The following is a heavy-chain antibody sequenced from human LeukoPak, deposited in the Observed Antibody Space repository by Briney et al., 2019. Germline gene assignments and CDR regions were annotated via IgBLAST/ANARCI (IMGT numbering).Heavy chain of an antibody. J-gene: IGHJ3*01. CDR3: ARHLLASGHVAFDL. D-gene: IGHD3-3*01. Sequence: GGSLRLACAASGFTFSNDYMSCVRQAPGTGLEWVSNISTGGSSIYYADSVKGRFTISRDNAKNSLYLQMNSLRAEDTAVYYCARHLLASGHVAFDLWGQGTMVTVSS. V-gene: IGHV3-11*01. CDR1: GFTFSNDY. CDR2: ISTGGSSI.